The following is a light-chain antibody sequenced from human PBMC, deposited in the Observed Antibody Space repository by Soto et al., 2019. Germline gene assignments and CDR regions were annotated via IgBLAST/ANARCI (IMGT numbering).Light chain of an antibody. CDR3: SSFTLSTYV. Sequence: QSVLTQPASVSGSPGQSITISCTGTSRDVGAYNYVSWYQQHPAKAPKLIIYDVSSRPSGVSDRFSGSKSGNTASLTISGLQSEDAADYYCSSFTLSTYVFXSGTKVTVL. V-gene: IGLV2-14*03. CDR1: SRDVGAYNY. CDR2: DVS. J-gene: IGLJ1*01.